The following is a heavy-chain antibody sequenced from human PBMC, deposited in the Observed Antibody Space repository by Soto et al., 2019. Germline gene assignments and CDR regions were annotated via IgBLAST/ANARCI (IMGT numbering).Heavy chain of an antibody. CDR2: ITGSGDSA. V-gene: IGHV3-23*01. J-gene: IGHJ6*03. Sequence: EVQLLESGGGLVQPGGSLRLSCAASGFTFNNYAISWVRQAPGKGLEWVSTITGSGDSAYYADSVKGRFIISRDNSKNTLYMPMHSLGAEDSAIYFCAKGRGTNYYYHMDVWGGGTTVTVSS. CDR3: AKGRGTNYYYHMDV. D-gene: IGHD1-26*01. CDR1: GFTFNNYA.